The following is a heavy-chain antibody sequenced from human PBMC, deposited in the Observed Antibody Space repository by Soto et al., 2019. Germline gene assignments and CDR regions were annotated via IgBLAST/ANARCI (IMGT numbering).Heavy chain of an antibody. D-gene: IGHD2-15*01. CDR3: VRTSLVVAAATREDY. V-gene: IGHV3-74*01. J-gene: IGHJ4*02. CDR1: GFTFSSYW. Sequence: GXSLRLSCAASGFTFSSYWIHWVGQAPGKGLVWVSRINSDGSSTSYADSVKGRFTISRDNAKNTLYLQMNSLRAEDTAVYYCVRTSLVVAAATREDYWGQGTLVTVSS. CDR2: INSDGSST.